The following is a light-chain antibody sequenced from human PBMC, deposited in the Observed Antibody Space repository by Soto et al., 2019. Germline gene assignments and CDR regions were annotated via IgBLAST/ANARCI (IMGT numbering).Light chain of an antibody. V-gene: IGLV2-8*01. CDR2: EVD. J-gene: IGLJ2*01. CDR1: SSDVSGYNF. Sequence: QSALTQPPSASGSPGQSVTISCIGTSSDVSGYNFVSWYQHHPGKAPKFMIYEVDKRPSGVPDRFSGSKSGNTASLTVSGLQPEDEADYYCSSYAGSTVVFGGGTKLTVL. CDR3: SSYAGSTVV.